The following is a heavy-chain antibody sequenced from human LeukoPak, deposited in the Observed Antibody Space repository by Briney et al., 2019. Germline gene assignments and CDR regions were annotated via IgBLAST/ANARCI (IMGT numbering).Heavy chain of an antibody. V-gene: IGHV3-66*01. J-gene: IGHJ4*02. CDR3: ARDLMGITYRGAFYY. D-gene: IGHD1-14*01. Sequence: GGSLRLSCAASGFTVSSNYMSWVRQAPGKGLEWVSVIYSGGSTYYADSVKGRFTISRDNSKNTLYLQMNSLRAEDTAVYYCARDLMGITYRGAFYYWGQGTLVTVSS. CDR2: IYSGGST. CDR1: GFTVSSNY.